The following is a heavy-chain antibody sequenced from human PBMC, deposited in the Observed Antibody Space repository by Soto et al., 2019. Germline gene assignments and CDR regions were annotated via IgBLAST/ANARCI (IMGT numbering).Heavy chain of an antibody. Sequence: GGSLRLSCAASGFTFSSYGMHWVRQAPGKGLEWVAVISYDGSNKYYADSVKGRFTISRDNSKNTLYLQMNSLRAEDTAVYYCAKDTVPVATPWFDPWGQGTLVTVSS. CDR3: AKDTVPVATPWFDP. D-gene: IGHD2-2*01. V-gene: IGHV3-30*18. J-gene: IGHJ5*02. CDR2: ISYDGSNK. CDR1: GFTFSSYG.